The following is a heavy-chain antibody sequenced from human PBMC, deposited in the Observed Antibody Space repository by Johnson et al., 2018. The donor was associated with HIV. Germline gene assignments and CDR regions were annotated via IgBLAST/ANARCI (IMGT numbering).Heavy chain of an antibody. Sequence: VQLVESGGGVVQPGGSLRLSCAASGFTFSSYAMSWVRQAPGKGLEWVSVVNSGGTTYYAGSVKGRFTISSENAKNSLYLQMNSLRAEDTAVYYCARHGLTGDLNAFDIWGQGTMVTVSS. D-gene: IGHD3-9*01. J-gene: IGHJ3*02. V-gene: IGHV3-66*02. CDR1: GFTFSSYA. CDR3: ARHGLTGDLNAFDI. CDR2: VNSGGTT.